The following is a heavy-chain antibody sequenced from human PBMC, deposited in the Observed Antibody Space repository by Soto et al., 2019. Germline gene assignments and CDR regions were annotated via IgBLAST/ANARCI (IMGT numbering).Heavy chain of an antibody. J-gene: IGHJ4*02. CDR2: NYNSGGT. D-gene: IGHD2-15*01. V-gene: IGHV4-31*03. Sequence: SETLSLTCTVSGGSINSGSNYWTWIRQHPERGLEWIGYNYNSGGTYYNPSLKSRVTISVDMSKNQFSLKLSSVTAADTAVYYCARHLRAGVVTFRFDYWGQGTLVTVSS. CDR3: ARHLRAGVVTFRFDY. CDR1: GGSINSGSNY.